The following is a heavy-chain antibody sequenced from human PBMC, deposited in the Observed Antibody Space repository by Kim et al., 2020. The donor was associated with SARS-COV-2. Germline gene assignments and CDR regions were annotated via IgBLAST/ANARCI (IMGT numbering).Heavy chain of an antibody. V-gene: IGHV3-21*01. D-gene: IGHD5-18*01. CDR1: GFTFSSYS. J-gene: IGHJ4*02. CDR3: ARDPTSSYGDRMGYFDY. Sequence: GGSLRLSCAASGFTFSSYSMNWVRQAPGKGLEWVSSISSSSSYIYYADSVKGRFTISRDNAKNSLYLQMNSLRAEDTAVYYCARDPTSSYGDRMGYFDYWGQGTLVTVSS. CDR2: ISSSSSYI.